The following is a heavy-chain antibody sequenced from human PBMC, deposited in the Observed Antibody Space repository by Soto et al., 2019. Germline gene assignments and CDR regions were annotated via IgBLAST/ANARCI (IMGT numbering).Heavy chain of an antibody. CDR3: ARDVGGGGSSPWYDYYGMDV. CDR1: GFTFSSYA. J-gene: IGHJ6*02. D-gene: IGHD6-6*01. Sequence: GRSLRLSCAASGFTFSSYAIHWVRQAPGKGLEWVALISHDGSDKYYAESVKGRSTISRDNSKNTLYVQMNSLRAEDTAVYYCARDVGGGGSSPWYDYYGMDVWGQGTTVTVSS. CDR2: ISHDGSDK. V-gene: IGHV3-30-3*01.